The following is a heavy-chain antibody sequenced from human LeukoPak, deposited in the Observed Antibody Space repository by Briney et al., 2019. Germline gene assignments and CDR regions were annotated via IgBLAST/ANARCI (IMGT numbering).Heavy chain of an antibody. CDR1: GYTFTSYD. D-gene: IGHD3-10*01. V-gene: IGHV1-8*01. CDR2: MNPNSANT. J-gene: IGHJ4*02. Sequence: GASVKVSCKASGYTFTSYDINWVRPATGQGLEWMGWMNPNSANTGYAQKFQGRVTMTRDTSINTAYMELSSLTSEDTAVYYCARGWFGEIPFLDFWGQGTLVTVSS. CDR3: ARGWFGEIPFLDF.